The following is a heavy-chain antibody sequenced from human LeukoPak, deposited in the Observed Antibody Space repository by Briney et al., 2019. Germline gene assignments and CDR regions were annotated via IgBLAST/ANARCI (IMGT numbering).Heavy chain of an antibody. D-gene: IGHD1-26*01. V-gene: IGHV3-21*01. CDR2: ISSSSSYI. CDR3: ARVGATYFDY. CDR1: GFTFSSYS. J-gene: IGHJ4*02. Sequence: PGGSLRLSCAASGFTFSSYSMNWVRQAPGKGLEWVSSISSSSSYIYYADSVKGRFTISRDSAKNSLYLQMNSLRAEDTAVYYCARVGATYFDYWGQGTLVTVSS.